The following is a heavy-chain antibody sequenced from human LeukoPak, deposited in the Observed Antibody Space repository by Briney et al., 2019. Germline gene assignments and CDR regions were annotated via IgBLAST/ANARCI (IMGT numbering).Heavy chain of an antibody. Sequence: GESLRISCKGSGYSFTSYWSSWVRQMPGKGLEWMGRIDPSDSYTNYSPSFQGHVTISADKSISTAYLQCSSLKASDTAMYYCARSLVVPAAHWGQGTLVTVSS. V-gene: IGHV5-10-1*01. CDR3: ARSLVVPAAH. D-gene: IGHD2-2*01. J-gene: IGHJ4*02. CDR2: IDPSDSYT. CDR1: GYSFTSYW.